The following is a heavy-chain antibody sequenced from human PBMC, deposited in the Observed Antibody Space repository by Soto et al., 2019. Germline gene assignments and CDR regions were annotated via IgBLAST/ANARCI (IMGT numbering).Heavy chain of an antibody. J-gene: IGHJ6*03. CDR3: ACGVVFISPGCFFPVSVAAPLNV. CDR1: GYTFTSYY. D-gene: IGHD2-2*01. CDR2: INPSGGST. V-gene: IGHV1-46*01. Sequence: ASVKVSCKASGYTFTSYYMHWVRQAPGQGLEWMGIINPSGGSTSYAQKFQGRVTMTRDTSTSTVYMEPSSLRSEATAVYYCACGVVFISPGCFFPVSVAAPLNVWGKGTTVPASS.